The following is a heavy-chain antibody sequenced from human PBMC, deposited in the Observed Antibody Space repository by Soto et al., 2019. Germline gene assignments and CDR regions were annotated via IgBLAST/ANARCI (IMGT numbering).Heavy chain of an antibody. CDR3: ASRFYDILPGYFNFDY. V-gene: IGHV4-39*01. CDR2: IYYSGST. Sequence: QLQLQESGPGLVKPSETLSLTCTVSGGSISSSSYYWGWIRQPPGKGLEWIGSIYYSGSTYYNPSIKSRVTFSVDTSKNQCSMKLSSVSAADTAVYYCASRFYDILPGYFNFDYWGQGTLVTVSS. D-gene: IGHD3-9*01. J-gene: IGHJ4*02. CDR1: GGSISSSSYY.